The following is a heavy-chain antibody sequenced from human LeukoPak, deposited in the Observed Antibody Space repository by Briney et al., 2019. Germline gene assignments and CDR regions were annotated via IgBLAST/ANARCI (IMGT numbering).Heavy chain of an antibody. CDR3: ARGGRRWSLGRDFDY. CDR2: IYTSGST. V-gene: IGHV4-61*02. CDR1: GGSISSGSYY. Sequence: TSETLSLTCTVSGGSISSGSYYWSWIRQPAGKGLEWIGRIYTSGSTNYNPSLKSRVTISVDTSKNQFSLKLSSVTAADTAVYYCARGGRRWSLGRDFDYWGQGTLVTVSS. D-gene: IGHD4-23*01. J-gene: IGHJ4*02.